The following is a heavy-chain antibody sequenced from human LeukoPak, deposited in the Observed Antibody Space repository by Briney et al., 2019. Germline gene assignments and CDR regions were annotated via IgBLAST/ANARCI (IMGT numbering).Heavy chain of an antibody. D-gene: IGHD3-10*01. CDR2: INHSGST. Sequence: SETLSLTCAVYGGSFSGYYWSWIRQPPGKGLEWIGEINHSGSTNYNPSLKSRVTISVDTSKNQFSLKLSSVTAADTAVYYCARTRITMVRSNWFDPWGQGTLVTVSS. CDR3: ARTRITMVRSNWFDP. J-gene: IGHJ5*02. V-gene: IGHV4-34*01. CDR1: GGSFSGYY.